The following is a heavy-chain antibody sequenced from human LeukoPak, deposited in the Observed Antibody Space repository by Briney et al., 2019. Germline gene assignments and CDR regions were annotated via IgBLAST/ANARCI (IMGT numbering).Heavy chain of an antibody. CDR1: GGTFSSYA. Sequence: ASVKVSCKASGGTFSSYAISWVRQAPGQGLEWMGGFDPEDGETIYAQKFQGRVTMTEDTSTDTAYMELSSLRSDDTVVYYCARDKGGWIVAKISDYWGQGTLVTVSS. CDR3: ARDKGGWIVAKISDY. J-gene: IGHJ4*02. V-gene: IGHV1-24*01. D-gene: IGHD5-12*01. CDR2: FDPEDGET.